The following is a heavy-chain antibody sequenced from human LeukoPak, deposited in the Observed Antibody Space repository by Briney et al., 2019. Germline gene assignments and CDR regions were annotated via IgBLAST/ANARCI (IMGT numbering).Heavy chain of an antibody. CDR1: GFTFSSYS. D-gene: IGHD3-10*01. CDR2: ISSSSSTI. CDR3: ARDSGLFGPAGNAEYFQH. V-gene: IGHV3-48*01. J-gene: IGHJ1*01. Sequence: TGGSLRLSCAASGFTFSSYSMNWVRQAPGKGLEWVSYISSSSSTIYYADSVKGRFTISRDNSKNTLYLQMNSLRAEDTAVYYCARDSGLFGPAGNAEYFQHWGQGTLVTVSS.